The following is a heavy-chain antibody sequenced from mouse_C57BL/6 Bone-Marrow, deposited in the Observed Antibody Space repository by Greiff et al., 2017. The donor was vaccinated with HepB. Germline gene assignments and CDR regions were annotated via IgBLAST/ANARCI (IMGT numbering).Heavy chain of an antibody. CDR2: ISYDGSN. D-gene: IGHD1-1*01. Sequence: EVQLQQSGPGLVKPSQSLSLTCSVTGYSITSGYYWNWIRQFPGNKLEWMGYISYDGSNNYNPSLKNRISITRDTSKNQFFLKLNSVTTEDTATYYCARDKKAYYYGSSPWFAYWGQGTLVTVSA. CDR1: GYSITSGYY. V-gene: IGHV3-6*01. J-gene: IGHJ3*01. CDR3: ARDKKAYYYGSSPWFAY.